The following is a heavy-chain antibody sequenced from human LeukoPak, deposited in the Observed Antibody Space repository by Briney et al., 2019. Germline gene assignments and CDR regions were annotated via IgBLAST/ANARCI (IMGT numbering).Heavy chain of an antibody. V-gene: IGHV4-34*01. CDR3: ASGDTAMEGRDY. D-gene: IGHD5-18*01. Sequence: PSETLSLTCAAYGGSFSGYYWSWFRRPPGKGLKWIGEINHSGSTNYNPSLKSRVTISVDTSKNQFSLKLSSVTAADTAVYYCASGDTAMEGRDYWGQGTLVTVSS. J-gene: IGHJ4*02. CDR2: INHSGST. CDR1: GGSFSGYY.